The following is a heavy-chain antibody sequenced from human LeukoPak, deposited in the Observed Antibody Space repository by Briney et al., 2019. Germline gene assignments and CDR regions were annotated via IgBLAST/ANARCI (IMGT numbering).Heavy chain of an antibody. CDR1: GYSISSGYY. D-gene: IGHD3-3*01. V-gene: IGHV4-38-2*01. CDR3: ASECYDFWSGYYGY. CDR2: IYHSGST. Sequence: PSETLSLTCAVSGYSISSGYYWGWIRQPPGKGLEWIGSIYHSGSTYYNPSLKSRVTISIDTSKNQFSLKLSSVTAADTAVYYCASECYDFWSGYYGYWGQGTLVTVSS. J-gene: IGHJ4*02.